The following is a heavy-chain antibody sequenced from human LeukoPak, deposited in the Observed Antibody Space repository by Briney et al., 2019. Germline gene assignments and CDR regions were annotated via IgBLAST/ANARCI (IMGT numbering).Heavy chain of an antibody. CDR2: IKQDGSEK. D-gene: IGHD4-17*01. CDR1: GFSFSSYW. V-gene: IGHV3-7*01. Sequence: GGSLRLSCAASGFSFSSYWMSWVRQAPGKGLDWVANIKQDGSEKHYVDSVKGRFTVSRDNAKNSLYLQMNSLRGEDTAVYYCARDLSRTVTSFDYWGQGALVTVSS. CDR3: ARDLSRTVTSFDY. J-gene: IGHJ4*02.